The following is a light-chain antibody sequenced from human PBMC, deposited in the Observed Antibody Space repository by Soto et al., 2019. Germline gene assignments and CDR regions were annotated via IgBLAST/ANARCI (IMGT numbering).Light chain of an antibody. CDR3: VAWDDGLKGWV. V-gene: IGLV1-44*01. CDR2: STD. J-gene: IGLJ3*02. CDR1: GSNIGRNT. Sequence: QSALTQPPSASGTPGQRVIISCSGGGSNIGRNTVTWYQQFPGMAPKLLIYSTDQRPSGVPDRFSGSKFGTSASLAISGLQSVYEAEFHCVAWDDGLKGWVFCGVTKLTGL.